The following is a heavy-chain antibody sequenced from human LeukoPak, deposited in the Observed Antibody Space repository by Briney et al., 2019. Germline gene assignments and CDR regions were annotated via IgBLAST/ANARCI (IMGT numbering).Heavy chain of an antibody. V-gene: IGHV3-72*01. J-gene: IGHJ3*02. CDR3: ARGPSCSGGVCPGAFDI. CDR1: GFALSDHY. Sequence: GGSLRLSCAASGFALSDHYMDWVRRAPGKGLEWVARIRGKPYSDTTEYAASVRGRFTISRDDSKNSLYLQMNSLKTEDTAVYYCARGPSCSGGVCPGAFDIWGQGTMVTVSS. CDR2: IRGKPYSDTT. D-gene: IGHD2-8*02.